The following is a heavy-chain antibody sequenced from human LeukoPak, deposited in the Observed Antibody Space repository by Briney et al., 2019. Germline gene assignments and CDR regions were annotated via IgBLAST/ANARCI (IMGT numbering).Heavy chain of an antibody. Sequence: SVKVSCKASGYTFTSYYMHWVRQAPGQGLEWMGGLIPIFGTANYAQKFQGRVTITADESTSTAYMELSSLRSEDTAVYYCARDTRHRYCSSTICYRGWLDPWGQGTLVTVSS. CDR1: GYTFTSYY. V-gene: IGHV1-69*13. CDR2: LIPIFGTA. D-gene: IGHD2-2*01. J-gene: IGHJ5*02. CDR3: ARDTRHRYCSSTICYRGWLDP.